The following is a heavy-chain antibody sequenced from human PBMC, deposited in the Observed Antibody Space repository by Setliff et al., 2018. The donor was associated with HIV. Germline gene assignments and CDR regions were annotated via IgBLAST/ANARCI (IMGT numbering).Heavy chain of an antibody. V-gene: IGHV4-38-2*01. Sequence: SETLSLTCAVSGYSISSGYYWGWVRQPPGKGLEWIGSIYHSGSTYYNPSLKSRVTISVDTSKNQFSLKLSSVTAADTAVYYCGRCMSVAVPEYWGQGTLVTVSS. J-gene: IGHJ4*02. CDR1: GYSISSGYY. CDR3: GRCMSVAVPEY. CDR2: IYHSGST. D-gene: IGHD2-21*01.